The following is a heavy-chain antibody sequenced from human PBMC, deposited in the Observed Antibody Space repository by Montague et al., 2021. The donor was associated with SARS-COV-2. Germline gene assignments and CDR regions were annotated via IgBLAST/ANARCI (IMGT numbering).Heavy chain of an antibody. J-gene: IGHJ6*02. CDR1: GGSISSSSYY. V-gene: IGHV4-39*07. CDR3: ARDLAGYYGSGSYGGMDV. Sequence: SETLSLTCTVSGGSISSSSYYWGWIRQPPGKGLEWIGSIYYSGSTYYNPSLKNRVTISVDTSKNQFSLKLSSVTAADTAVYYCARDLAGYYGSGSYGGMDVWGQGTTVTVSS. CDR2: IYYSGST. D-gene: IGHD3-10*01.